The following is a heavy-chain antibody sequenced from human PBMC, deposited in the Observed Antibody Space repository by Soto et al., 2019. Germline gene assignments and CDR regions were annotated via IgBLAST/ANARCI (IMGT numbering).Heavy chain of an antibody. D-gene: IGHD1-26*01. CDR3: TTGSGGLFDY. CDR1: GFTFSDHS. V-gene: IGHV3-72*01. CDR2: SRNKANSFST. Sequence: EVQLVESGGDLVQPGGSLRLSCVASGFTFSDHSMDWVRQPPGKGLEWVGRSRNKANSFSTEYAASVKGRFTISRDDSGNSVYLQMDTLKTEDTAVYYCTTGSGGLFDYWGQGTLVTVSS. J-gene: IGHJ4*02.